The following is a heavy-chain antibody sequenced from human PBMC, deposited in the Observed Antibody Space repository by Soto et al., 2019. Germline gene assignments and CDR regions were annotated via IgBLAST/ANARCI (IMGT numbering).Heavy chain of an antibody. Sequence: SETLSLTCTVSGGSISSSSYYWGWIRQPPGKGLEWTGSIYYSGSTYYNPSLKSRVTISVDTSKNQFSLKLSSVTAADTAVYYCAGTSIAVAAYYYGMDVWGQGTTVTVSS. CDR3: AGTSIAVAAYYYGMDV. CDR1: GGSISSSSYY. CDR2: IYYSGST. J-gene: IGHJ6*02. V-gene: IGHV4-39*01. D-gene: IGHD6-19*01.